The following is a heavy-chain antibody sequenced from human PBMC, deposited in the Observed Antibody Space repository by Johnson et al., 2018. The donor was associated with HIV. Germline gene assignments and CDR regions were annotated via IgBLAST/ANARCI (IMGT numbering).Heavy chain of an antibody. J-gene: IGHJ3*02. Sequence: EVQLVESGGGVVRPGGSLRLSCAASGFTFDDYGMSWVRQAPGKGLEWVSGINTDGSATTYADSVRGRFTISRDNAKNTLYLQMNSLRAEDTALYYCSTLLDDAFDIWGQGTMVTVSS. V-gene: IGHV3-20*04. CDR3: STLLDDAFDI. CDR1: GFTFDDYG. CDR2: INTDGSAT. D-gene: IGHD2-21*01.